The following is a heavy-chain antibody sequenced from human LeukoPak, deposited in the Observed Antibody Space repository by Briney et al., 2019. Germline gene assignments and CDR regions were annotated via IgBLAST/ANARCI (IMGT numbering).Heavy chain of an antibody. CDR1: GGSISSSSYY. V-gene: IGHV4-39*07. J-gene: IGHJ4*02. CDR2: IYYSGST. Sequence: SETLSLTCTVSGGSISSSSYYWGWIRQPPGKGLEWIGSIYYSGSTYYNPSLKSRVTISVDTSKNQFSLKLSSVTAADTAVYYCARGGGYDFSYWGQGTLVTVSS. D-gene: IGHD5-12*01. CDR3: ARGGGYDFSY.